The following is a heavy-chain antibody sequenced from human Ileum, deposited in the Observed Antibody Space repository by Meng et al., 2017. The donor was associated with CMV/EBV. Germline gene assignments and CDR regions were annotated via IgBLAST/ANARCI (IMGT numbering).Heavy chain of an antibody. CDR3: ARGQTVRGFEY. D-gene: IGHD3-10*01. Sequence: LGEAGPGRVKPSGTLSRPCTVSSASISPDDWNWVRQPAGKGVEWIGRIYTGGPTDYNPSLKSRVTMSVDTSKNQFFLNLSSVTAADTAVYYCARGQTVRGFEYWGLGILVTVSS. J-gene: IGHJ4*02. CDR2: IYTGGPT. CDR1: SASISPDD. V-gene: IGHV4-4*07.